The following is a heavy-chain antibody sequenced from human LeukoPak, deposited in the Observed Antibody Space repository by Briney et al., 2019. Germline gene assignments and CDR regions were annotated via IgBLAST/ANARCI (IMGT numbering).Heavy chain of an antibody. CDR2: IYHSGST. CDR3: ARDSFDFWSGYPPHDY. CDR1: GYSISSGYY. D-gene: IGHD3-3*01. J-gene: IGHJ4*02. Sequence: TSETLSLTCTVSGYSISSGYYWGWIRQPPGKGLEWIGSIYHSGSTYYNPSLKSRVTISVDTSKNQFSLKLSSVTAADTAVYYCARDSFDFWSGYPPHDYWGQGTLVTVSS. V-gene: IGHV4-38-2*02.